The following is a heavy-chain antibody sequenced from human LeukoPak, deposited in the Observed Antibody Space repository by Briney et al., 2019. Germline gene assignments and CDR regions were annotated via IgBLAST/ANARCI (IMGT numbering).Heavy chain of an antibody. CDR3: AKRGYDILTAYAGFLFDY. J-gene: IGHJ4*02. CDR1: GFTFSSYA. CDR2: ISGSGGST. V-gene: IGHV3-23*01. D-gene: IGHD3-9*01. Sequence: GGSLRLSCAASGFTFSSYAMSWVRQAPGKGLEWVSTISGSGGSTYYADSVKGRFTISRDNSKNTLYLQMNSLSAEDTAVYYCAKRGYDILTAYAGFLFDYWGQGTLVTVSS.